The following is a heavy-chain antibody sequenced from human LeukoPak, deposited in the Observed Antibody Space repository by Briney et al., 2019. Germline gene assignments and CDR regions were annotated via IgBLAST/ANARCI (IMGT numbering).Heavy chain of an antibody. CDR2: INPSDGAT. Sequence: ASVKVSCKASGYTFTMYYIHWVRQAPGQGLEWMGMINPSDGATTYAQRFQARVTVTRDMSTTTVYMDLRSLRSEDTAVYFCAREKRGGLGANLWGLFASYYTYYYMDVWGRGTTVTVSS. CDR1: GYTFTMYY. D-gene: IGHD2-21*01. CDR3: AREKRGGLGANLWGLFASYYTYYYMDV. J-gene: IGHJ6*03. V-gene: IGHV1-46*01.